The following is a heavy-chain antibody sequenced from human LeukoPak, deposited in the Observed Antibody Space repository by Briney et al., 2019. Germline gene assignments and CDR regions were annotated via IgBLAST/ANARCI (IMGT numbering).Heavy chain of an antibody. CDR3: AKKGCSGGSCYYFDS. V-gene: IGHV3-53*01. CDR2: IFSDGST. CDR1: GLTVSSSY. J-gene: IGHJ4*02. D-gene: IGHD2-15*01. Sequence: GGSLRLSCAVSGLTVSSSYMTWVRQAPGKGLEWLSVIFSDGSTFYADSVKGRFTISRDNSKNTLYLQMNSLRVEDSAVYYCAKKGCSGGSCYYFDSWGQGTLVTVSS.